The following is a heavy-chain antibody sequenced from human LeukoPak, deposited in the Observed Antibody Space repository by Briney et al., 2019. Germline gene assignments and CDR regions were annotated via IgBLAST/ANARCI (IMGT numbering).Heavy chain of an antibody. V-gene: IGHV4-34*01. CDR1: GRSFSGYY. J-gene: IGHJ6*02. CDR3: TIRRGYGAGSRHYYYGMDV. Sequence: SETLSLTCAVHGRSFSGYYWSWIRQPPGKGLEWIGEINHSGSTNYNPSLKSRVTISVDTSKNQFSLKLSSVTAADTAVYYCTIRRGYGAGSRHYYYGMDVWGQGTTVTVSS. D-gene: IGHD3-10*01. CDR2: INHSGST.